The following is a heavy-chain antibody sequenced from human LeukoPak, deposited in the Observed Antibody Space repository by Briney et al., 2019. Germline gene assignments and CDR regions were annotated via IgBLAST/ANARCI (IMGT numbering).Heavy chain of an antibody. CDR2: INHSGST. J-gene: IGHJ3*01. CDR1: GGSLSGDD. V-gene: IGHV4-34*01. CDR3: ARGAGYFDWLLGPDALDL. Sequence: KTSETLSLTCAVYGGSLSGDDWRGIRPSPGKGLEWIGKINHSGSTNYNQSLQSRVTISVDSSQNKFSLKLRSVTAAPDTAVYYCARGAGYFDWLLGPDALDLWGPGTTVAVSS. D-gene: IGHD3-9*01.